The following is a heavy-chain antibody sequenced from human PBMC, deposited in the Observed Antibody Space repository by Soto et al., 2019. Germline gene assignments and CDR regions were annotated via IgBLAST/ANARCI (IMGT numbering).Heavy chain of an antibody. J-gene: IGHJ6*02. V-gene: IGHV3-7*01. CDR1: GFTFSSYW. CDR3: ARIAASGRGWDV. Sequence: EVQLVESGGGLVQPGGSLRLSCLDSGFTFSSYWMSWVRQAPVKGLEWVGNIKQDGSEENYVDSVKGRFTISRDNAKNSMYLQMNSLRVEDTAVYYCARIAASGRGWDVWGQGTTVVVSS. D-gene: IGHD6-13*01. CDR2: IKQDGSEE.